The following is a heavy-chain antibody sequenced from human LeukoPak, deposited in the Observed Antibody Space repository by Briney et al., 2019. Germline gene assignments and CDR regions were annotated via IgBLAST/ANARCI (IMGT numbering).Heavy chain of an antibody. V-gene: IGHV5-51*01. Sequence: GESLKISCKDSGYSFTSYWIGWVRQMPGKGLEWMGIIYPGDSDTRYSPSFHGQVTISADKSISTPYLQWSTLKAPATPIYFCARLLRFLAWPVGYFDSWGQGTLVTVSS. CDR3: ARLLRFLAWPVGYFDS. CDR2: IYPGDSDT. CDR1: GYSFTSYW. D-gene: IGHD3-3*01. J-gene: IGHJ4*02.